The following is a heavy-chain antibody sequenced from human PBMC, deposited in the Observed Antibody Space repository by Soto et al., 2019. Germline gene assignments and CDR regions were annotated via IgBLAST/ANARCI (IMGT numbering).Heavy chain of an antibody. J-gene: IGHJ4*02. CDR2: VYHSGST. Sequence: PSETLSLTCSVSGDSLSTYYWSWIRQPPGKGPEWIGYVYHSGSTTYNPSLKSRVAISADTSKNQFSMKLSSVTAADTAVYYCARAPPYDSRTPFDYWGQGTLVTVSS. D-gene: IGHD3-22*01. V-gene: IGHV4-59*01. CDR3: ARAPPYDSRTPFDY. CDR1: GDSLSTYY.